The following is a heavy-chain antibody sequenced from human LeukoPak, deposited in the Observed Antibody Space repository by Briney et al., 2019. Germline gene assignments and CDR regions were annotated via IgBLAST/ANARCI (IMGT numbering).Heavy chain of an antibody. Sequence: GRSLRLSCAASGFIFSSYAMHWVRQAPGRGLEWVAVMSYDGTNKYYADSVKGRFTISRDNSKNTLYLQMNSLRAEDTAVYYCAKDRGYYYDSSGYYGAFDIWGQGTMVTVSS. CDR1: GFIFSSYA. CDR2: MSYDGTNK. CDR3: AKDRGYYYDSSGYYGAFDI. J-gene: IGHJ3*02. V-gene: IGHV3-30-3*01. D-gene: IGHD3-22*01.